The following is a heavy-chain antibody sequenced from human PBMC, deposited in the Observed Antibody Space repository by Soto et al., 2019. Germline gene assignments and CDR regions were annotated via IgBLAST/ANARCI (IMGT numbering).Heavy chain of an antibody. CDR2: ISYDGSNK. D-gene: IGHD6-19*01. V-gene: IGHV3-30-3*01. Sequence: QVQLVESGGGVVQPGRSLRLSCAASGFTFSSYAMHWVRQAPGKGLEWVAVISYDGSNKYYADSVKGRFTISRDNSKNTLYLQMNSLRVEDTAVYYCARDQAVAAPWYYGMDVWGQGTTVTVSS. CDR3: ARDQAVAAPWYYGMDV. J-gene: IGHJ6*02. CDR1: GFTFSSYA.